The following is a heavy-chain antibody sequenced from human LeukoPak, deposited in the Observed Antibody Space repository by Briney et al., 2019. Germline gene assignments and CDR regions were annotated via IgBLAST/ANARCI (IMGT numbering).Heavy chain of an antibody. D-gene: IGHD3-16*02. Sequence: GESLKISCKGSGYSFTSYWIGWVRQMPGKGLEWMGIIYPGDSDTRYSPSFQGQVTISADKSISTAYLQWSSLKASDTAMYYCARTYYVWGSYRRDAFDIWGQGTMVTVSS. CDR3: ARTYYVWGSYRRDAFDI. CDR1: GYSFTSYW. V-gene: IGHV5-51*01. CDR2: IYPGDSDT. J-gene: IGHJ3*02.